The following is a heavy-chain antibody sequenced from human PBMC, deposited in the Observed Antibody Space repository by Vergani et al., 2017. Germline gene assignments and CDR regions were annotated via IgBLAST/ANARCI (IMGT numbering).Heavy chain of an antibody. CDR3: ARDLATAYDSSGYAPAGFDY. CDR1: GGTFSSYA. D-gene: IGHD3-22*01. V-gene: IGHV1-69*01. Sequence: QVQLVQSGAEVKKPGSSVKVSCKASGGTFSSYAISWVRQAPGQGLEWMGGIIPIFGTANYAQKFQGRVTITADVSTSTAYMELSSLRSEDTAVYYCARDLATAYDSSGYAPAGFDYWGQGTLVTVSS. J-gene: IGHJ4*02. CDR2: IIPIFGTA.